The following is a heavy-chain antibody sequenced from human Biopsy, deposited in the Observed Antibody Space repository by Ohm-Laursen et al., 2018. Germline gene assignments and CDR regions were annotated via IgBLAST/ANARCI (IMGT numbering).Heavy chain of an antibody. J-gene: IGHJ4*02. Sequence: ASVRVSCKASGYTFTTYGISWVRQAPGQGLEWMGWINTYSGNTNYGKKFHDRVIMTSDTSTSTAYLEHRSLRSDDTAVYYCARDYYPYVDYLKDVPLCDSWGQGTLVTVSS. CDR2: INTYSGNT. CDR3: ARDYYPYVDYLKDVPLCDS. D-gene: IGHD4-17*01. V-gene: IGHV1-18*01. CDR1: GYTFTTYG.